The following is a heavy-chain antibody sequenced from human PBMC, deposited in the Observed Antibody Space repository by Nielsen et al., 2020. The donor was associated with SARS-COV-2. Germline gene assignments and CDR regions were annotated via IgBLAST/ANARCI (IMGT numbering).Heavy chain of an antibody. Sequence: GGSLRLSCKAPGFTFGDYAMSWFRQAPGKGLEWVGVIRSKAYGGTTEYAASVKGRFTISRDDSKSIAYLQMNSLKPEAPAVSYCTRDGPRDYWGQGTLVTVSS. CDR2: IRSKAYGGTT. J-gene: IGHJ4*02. CDR3: TRDGPRDY. V-gene: IGHV3-49*03. CDR1: GFTFGDYA.